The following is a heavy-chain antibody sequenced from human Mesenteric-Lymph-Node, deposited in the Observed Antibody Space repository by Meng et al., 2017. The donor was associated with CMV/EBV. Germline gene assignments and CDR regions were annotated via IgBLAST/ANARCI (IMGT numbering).Heavy chain of an antibody. CDR1: SHYY. CDR3: ARDGGGYYDSSGYYYYWFDP. J-gene: IGHJ5*02. CDR2: IYYTGST. Sequence: SHYYWSWIRQPPGQGLEWIGDIYYTGSTHYNPSLKSRLTISVDTTKNQFSLKLSSVTAADTAVYYCARDGGGYYDSSGYYYYWFDPWGQGTLVTVSS. V-gene: IGHV4-30-4*08. D-gene: IGHD3-22*01.